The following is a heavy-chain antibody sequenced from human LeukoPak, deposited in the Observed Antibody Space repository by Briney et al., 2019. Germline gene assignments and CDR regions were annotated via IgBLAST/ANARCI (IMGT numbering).Heavy chain of an antibody. V-gene: IGHV4-59*08. CDR3: ARHPSYYDRIDY. J-gene: IGHJ4*02. CDR1: GDSISSYY. Sequence: PSETLSLTCNVSGDSISSYYWSWIRQPPGKGLEWIGYIYYSGSTNYNPSLKSRVTISVDTSKNQFSLKLSSVTAADTAVYYCARHPSYYDRIDYWGQGTLVTVSS. D-gene: IGHD3-22*01. CDR2: IYYSGST.